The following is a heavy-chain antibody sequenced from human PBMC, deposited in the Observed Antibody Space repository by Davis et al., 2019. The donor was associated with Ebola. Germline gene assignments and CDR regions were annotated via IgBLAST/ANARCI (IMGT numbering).Heavy chain of an antibody. CDR2: ISVGGGST. V-gene: IGHV3-23*01. CDR3: AKGLCSGGSCYSLYFDY. J-gene: IGHJ4*02. Sequence: GESLKISCAASGFTFRSYAMSWFRQPPGKGLEWVQAISVGGGSTYYADSVKGRFTISRDNSKNTLYLQMNSLRAEDTAVYYCAKGLCSGGSCYSLYFDYWGQGTLVTVSS. D-gene: IGHD2-15*01. CDR1: GFTFRSYA.